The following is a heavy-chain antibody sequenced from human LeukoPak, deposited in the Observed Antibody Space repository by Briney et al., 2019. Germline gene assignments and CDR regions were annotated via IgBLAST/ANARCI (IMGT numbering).Heavy chain of an antibody. CDR1: GFTFSSYA. J-gene: IGHJ6*02. Sequence: PGGSLRLSCAASGFTFSSYAMHWVRQAPGKGLEWVAVISYDGSNKYYADSVKGRFTISRDNSKNTLYLQMNSLRAEDTAVYYCARDQGSSWYSPYYYYGMDVWGQGTTVTVSS. CDR2: ISYDGSNK. D-gene: IGHD6-13*01. V-gene: IGHV3-30*04. CDR3: ARDQGSSWYSPYYYYGMDV.